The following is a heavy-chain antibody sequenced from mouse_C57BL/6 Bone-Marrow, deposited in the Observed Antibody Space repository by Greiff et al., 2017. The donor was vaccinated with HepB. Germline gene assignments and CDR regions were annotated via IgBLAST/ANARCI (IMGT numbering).Heavy chain of an antibody. CDR1: GYTFTDYY. J-gene: IGHJ1*03. V-gene: IGHV1-26*01. CDR3: ARWTTVVATKWYFDV. CDR2: INPNNGGT. Sequence: EVQLQQSGPELVKPGASVKISCKASGYTFTDYYMNWVKQSHGKSLEWIGDINPNNGGTSYNQKFKGKATLTVDKSSSTAYMELRSLTSEDSAVYYCARWTTVVATKWYFDVWGTGTTVTVSS. D-gene: IGHD1-1*01.